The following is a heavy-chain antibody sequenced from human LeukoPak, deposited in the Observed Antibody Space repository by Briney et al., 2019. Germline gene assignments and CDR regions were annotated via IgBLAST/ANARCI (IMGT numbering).Heavy chain of an antibody. CDR3: ARAHQWIQLWRLAFDI. D-gene: IGHD5-18*01. Sequence: VKPSETLSLTCTVSGGSISSYYWSWIRQPPGKGLEWIGYIYYSGSTNYNPSLKSRVTISVDTSKNQFSLKLSSVTAADTAVYYCARAHQWIQLWRLAFDIWGQGTMVTVSS. CDR1: GGSISSYY. V-gene: IGHV4-59*12. CDR2: IYYSGST. J-gene: IGHJ3*02.